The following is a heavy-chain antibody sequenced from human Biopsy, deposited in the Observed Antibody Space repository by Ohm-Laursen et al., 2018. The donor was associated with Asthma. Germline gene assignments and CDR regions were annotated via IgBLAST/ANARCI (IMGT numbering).Heavy chain of an antibody. Sequence: ASVKVSRKVSGYSLTDLSMHWVRQAPGHGLEWMGGHDHEEGGTVNARRFQGRVTMTEDTSTDTAYMELSSLSSDDTAVYYCASDFPKDYVRYNFQFWGQGTLVTVSS. J-gene: IGHJ4*02. D-gene: IGHD4-17*01. V-gene: IGHV1-24*01. CDR3: ASDFPKDYVRYNFQF. CDR2: HDHEEGGT. CDR1: GYSLTDLS.